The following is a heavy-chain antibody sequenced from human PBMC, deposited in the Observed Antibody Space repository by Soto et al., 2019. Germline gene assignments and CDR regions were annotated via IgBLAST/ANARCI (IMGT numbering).Heavy chain of an antibody. Sequence: GASVKVSCKASGYIFSDYDINWVRQATGQGLEWMGWMNPNSGNTDYEQKFQGRVTMTRNTSISTAYMELSSLRSEDTAVYYCARAYDSSKNYFDYWGQGTLVTVSS. J-gene: IGHJ4*02. CDR2: MNPNSGNT. CDR3: ARAYDSSKNYFDY. V-gene: IGHV1-8*02. CDR1: GYIFSDYD. D-gene: IGHD3-22*01.